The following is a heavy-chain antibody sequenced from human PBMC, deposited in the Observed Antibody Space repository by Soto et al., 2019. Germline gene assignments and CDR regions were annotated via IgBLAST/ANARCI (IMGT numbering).Heavy chain of an antibody. V-gene: IGHV3-30-3*01. Sequence: QVQLVESGGGVVQPGRSLRLSCAASGFTFSSYAMHWVRQAPGKGLEWVSVISHDGNIQYFAASVKGRFTISRDSSKNTLYLQMNSLRPEDTAVYYCARENRPTDVWGQGTTVTVSS. CDR1: GFTFSSYA. CDR3: ARENRPTDV. CDR2: ISHDGNIQ. J-gene: IGHJ6*02.